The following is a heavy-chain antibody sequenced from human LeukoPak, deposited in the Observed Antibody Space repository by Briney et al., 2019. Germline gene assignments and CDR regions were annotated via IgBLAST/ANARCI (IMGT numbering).Heavy chain of an antibody. CDR2: INGGGGST. Sequence: GGSLRLSCAPSGFTFSSYSMGGVRQAQGRGLRWVGSINGGGGSTYYADSVKGRFTISRDNSKNTLYLQMNSLRAEDTAVYYCAKSAGYCSGGGCYDYYYMDVWGKGTTVTVSS. CDR1: GFTFSSYS. D-gene: IGHD2-15*01. J-gene: IGHJ6*03. CDR3: AKSAGYCSGGGCYDYYYMDV. V-gene: IGHV3-23*01.